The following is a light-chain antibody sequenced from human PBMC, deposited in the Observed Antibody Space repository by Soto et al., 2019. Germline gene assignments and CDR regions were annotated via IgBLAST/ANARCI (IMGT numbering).Light chain of an antibody. Sequence: EIVMTQSPATLYAPPEERATLSCRASQSVNSDLAWYQQKPGQAPRLLIYGASTRATGIPARLSGSGSGREFTLTISSLQSEDVAVYCCQQYKLWCTVGRGTRVEIK. CDR1: QSVNSD. V-gene: IGKV3-15*01. J-gene: IGKJ1*01. CDR2: GAS. CDR3: QQYKLWCT.